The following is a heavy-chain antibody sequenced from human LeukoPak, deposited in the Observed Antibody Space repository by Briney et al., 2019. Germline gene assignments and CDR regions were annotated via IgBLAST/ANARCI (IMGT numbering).Heavy chain of an antibody. V-gene: IGHV4-39*07. CDR2: IYYSGST. J-gene: IGHJ6*02. CDR1: GGSISSSSYY. CDR3: ARDPSWTSYYYYGMDV. D-gene: IGHD3/OR15-3a*01. Sequence: SETLSLTCTVSGGSISSSSYYWGWIRQPPGKGLEWIGSIYYSGSTYYNPSLKSRVTISVDTSKNQFSLKLSSVTAADTAMYYCARDPSWTSYYYYGMDVWGQGTTVTVSS.